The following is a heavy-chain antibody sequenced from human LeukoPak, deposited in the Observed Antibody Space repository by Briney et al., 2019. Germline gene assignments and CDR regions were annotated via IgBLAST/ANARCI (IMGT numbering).Heavy chain of an antibody. V-gene: IGHV4-4*07. CDR1: GGSISSYY. CDR2: MYTSGTT. J-gene: IGHJ4*02. CDR3: ARSSGSNWYNFDY. Sequence: SETLSLTCTVSGGSISSYYWSWIRQPAGKGLEWIGRMYTSGTTNYNPSLKSRVTISLDTSKNQFSLNLSSVTAADTAVYYCARSSGSNWYNFDYWGQGTLVTVSS. D-gene: IGHD3-22*01.